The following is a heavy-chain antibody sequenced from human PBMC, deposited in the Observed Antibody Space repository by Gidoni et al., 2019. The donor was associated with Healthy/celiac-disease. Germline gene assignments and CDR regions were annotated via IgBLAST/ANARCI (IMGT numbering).Heavy chain of an antibody. CDR3: ARGYDSSGP. J-gene: IGHJ5*02. D-gene: IGHD3-22*01. CDR2: IYYSGRT. CDR1: GGSISSYY. Sequence: QVQLQESGPGLVKPSETLSLTCTVSGGSISSYYLSWIRQPPGKGLEWIGYIYYSGRTNYNPSLKSRVTISVDTSKNQFSLKLSSVTAADTAVYYCARGYDSSGPWGQGTLVTVSS. V-gene: IGHV4-59*01.